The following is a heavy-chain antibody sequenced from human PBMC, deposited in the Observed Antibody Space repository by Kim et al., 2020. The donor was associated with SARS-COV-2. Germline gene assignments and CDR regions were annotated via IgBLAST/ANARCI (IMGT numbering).Heavy chain of an antibody. CDR3: TKYSGRNPFDY. CDR2: INTSDGIT. V-gene: IGHV1-46*01. CDR1: GYTFTSYF. Sequence: ASVKVSCKASGYTFTSYFMHWVRQAPGQGLEWMGIINTSDGITNYAQKFQGRVTMTRDTSTSTVYMELSSLRYEDTAVYYCTKYSGRNPFDYWGQGTLVTVSS. J-gene: IGHJ4*02. D-gene: IGHD1-26*01.